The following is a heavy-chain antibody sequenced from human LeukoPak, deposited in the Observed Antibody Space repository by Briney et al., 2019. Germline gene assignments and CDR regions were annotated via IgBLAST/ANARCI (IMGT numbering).Heavy chain of an antibody. Sequence: SVKVSCKASGGTFSSYAISWVRQAPGQGLEWMGRIIPILGIANYAQKFQGRVTITADKSTSTAYMELSSLRSEDTAVYYCARNYDNSGYSLRYWGQGTLVTVSS. CDR1: GGTFSSYA. V-gene: IGHV1-69*04. CDR2: IIPILGIA. J-gene: IGHJ4*02. D-gene: IGHD3-22*01. CDR3: ARNYDNSGYSLRY.